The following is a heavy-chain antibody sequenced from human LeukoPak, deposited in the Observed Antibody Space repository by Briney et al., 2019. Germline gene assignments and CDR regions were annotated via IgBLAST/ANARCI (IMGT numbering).Heavy chain of an antibody. D-gene: IGHD6-13*01. J-gene: IGHJ4*02. CDR2: IYTSGST. CDR1: GGSISSYY. CDR3: ARNGYSSSWYYFDY. V-gene: IGHV4-4*07. Sequence: SETLSLTCTVSGGSISSYYWSWIRQPAGKGLEWIGRIYTSGSTNYNPSLKSRVTMSVDTSKNQFSLKLSSVTAADTAVYYCARNGYSSSWYYFDYWGQGTLVTVSS.